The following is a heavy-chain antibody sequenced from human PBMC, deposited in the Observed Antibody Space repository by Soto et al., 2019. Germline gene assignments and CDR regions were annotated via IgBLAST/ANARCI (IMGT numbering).Heavy chain of an antibody. CDR3: EKETTVNDSGYDAFDV. CDR2: MSSGGGTI. V-gene: IGHV3-48*03. Sequence: XESLRLTCGASGFAFSSYEMDGVRQAPGKGLEWIAYMSSGGGTIYYADSVKGRFTISRDNARDSLYLEMNSLRVEDTAIYYCEKETTVNDSGYDAFDVWGQGTMVTVSS. CDR1: GFAFSSYE. D-gene: IGHD5-12*01. J-gene: IGHJ3*01.